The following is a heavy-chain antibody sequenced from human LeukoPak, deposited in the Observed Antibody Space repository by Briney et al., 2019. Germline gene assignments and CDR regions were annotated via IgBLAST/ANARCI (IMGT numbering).Heavy chain of an antibody. CDR3: ARALGRYSSSWYLGDYSDY. D-gene: IGHD6-13*01. CDR2: ISAYNGNT. V-gene: IGHV1-18*01. Sequence: ASVKVSCKASGYTFTSYGISWVRQAPGQGLEWMGWISAYNGNTNYAQKLQGRVTMTTDTSTSTAYMELRSLRSDDTAVYYCARALGRYSSSWYLGDYSDYWGQGTLVTVSS. J-gene: IGHJ4*02. CDR1: GYTFTSYG.